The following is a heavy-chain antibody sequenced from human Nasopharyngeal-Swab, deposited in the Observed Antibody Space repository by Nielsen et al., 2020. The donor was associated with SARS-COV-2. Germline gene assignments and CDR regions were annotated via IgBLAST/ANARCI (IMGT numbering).Heavy chain of an antibody. Sequence: CSAGTGSTFYNSSFTWVRQAPGKGLEWVSSISSSSSYIYYADSVKGRFTISRDNAKNSLYLQMNSLRAEDTAVYYCARDGLDYDFWSAYFMDVWGQGTTVTVSS. CDR2: ISSSSSYI. CDR1: GSTFYNSS. CDR3: ARDGLDYDFWSAYFMDV. D-gene: IGHD3-3*01. V-gene: IGHV3-21*01. J-gene: IGHJ6*02.